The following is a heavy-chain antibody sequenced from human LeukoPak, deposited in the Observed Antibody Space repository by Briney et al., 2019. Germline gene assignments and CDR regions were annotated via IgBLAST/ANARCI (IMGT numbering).Heavy chain of an antibody. CDR3: VRDRELNY. V-gene: IGHV4-34*01. CDR2: INHSGST. D-gene: IGHD1-7*01. Sequence: SETLSLTCAVYGGSFGGYYWSWIRQPPKKGLEWIGEINHSGSTNYNPSLKSRVTISVDTSKNQFSLKLTSVTAADTAVYYCVRDRELNYWGQGTLVTASS. CDR1: GGSFGGYY. J-gene: IGHJ4*02.